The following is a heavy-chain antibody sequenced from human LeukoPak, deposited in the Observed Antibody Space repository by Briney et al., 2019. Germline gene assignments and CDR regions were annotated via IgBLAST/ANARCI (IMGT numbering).Heavy chain of an antibody. D-gene: IGHD2-2*02. CDR3: ARGGLYYYYYGMDV. CDR1: GGSFSGYY. CDR2: INHSGGT. V-gene: IGHV4-34*01. Sequence: SETLSVTCAVYGGSFSGYYWSWIRQPPGKGLEWLGEINHSGGTNYNPSLKSRVTISVDTSKNQFSLKLSSVTAADTAVYYCARGGLYYYYYGMDVWGQGTTVTVSS. J-gene: IGHJ6*02.